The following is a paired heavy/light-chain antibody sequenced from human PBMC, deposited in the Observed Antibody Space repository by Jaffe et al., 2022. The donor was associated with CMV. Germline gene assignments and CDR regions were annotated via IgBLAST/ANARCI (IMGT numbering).Light chain of an antibody. CDR2: AAS. J-gene: IGKJ2*01. Sequence: DIQMTQSPSSLSASVGDRVTITCRASQSIATYLNWYQQIAGKAPKLLIYAASDLQTGVPSRFSGSGSGTEFTLTLSSLQPDDFATYYCQQSYSSPYTFGQGTKLEIK. CDR1: QSIATY. V-gene: IGKV1-39*01. CDR3: QQSYSSPYT.
Heavy chain of an antibody. V-gene: IGHV4-34*01. CDR3: ARDDLGSGIDY. Sequence: QVQLQQWGGGLLKPSETLSLNCDVSGVSLRGYQWSWIRQPPGKGLEWIGEINYSGTSNYNPSLKSRVTISVDSSKNQFSLEVRSVTAADTAVYYCARDDLGSGIDYWGQGTLATVSS. CDR1: GVSLRGYQ. CDR2: INYSGTS. J-gene: IGHJ4*02. D-gene: IGHD3-10*01.